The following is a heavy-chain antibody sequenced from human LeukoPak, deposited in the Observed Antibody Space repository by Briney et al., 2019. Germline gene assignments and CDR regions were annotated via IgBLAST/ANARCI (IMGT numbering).Heavy chain of an antibody. J-gene: IGHJ4*02. CDR3: AKDRGYPTLFDY. D-gene: IGHD5-12*01. Sequence: GGSLRLSCAASGFTFSSYAMSWVRQAPGKGLEWVSAISGSGGTTYYADSVKGRFTISRDKSKNTLYLQMNSLRAEDTAVYYCAKDRGYPTLFDYWGQGTLVTVSS. CDR1: GFTFSSYA. V-gene: IGHV3-23*01. CDR2: ISGSGGTT.